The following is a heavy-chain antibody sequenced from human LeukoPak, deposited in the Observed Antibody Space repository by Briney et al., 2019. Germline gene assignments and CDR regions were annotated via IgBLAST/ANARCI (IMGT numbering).Heavy chain of an antibody. CDR2: ISSSGSTI. CDR1: GFTFSDYY. V-gene: IGHV3-11*01. D-gene: IGHD1-26*01. Sequence: GGSLRLSCAASGFTFSDYYMSWIRQAPGKGLEWVSYISSSGSTIYYADSVKGRFTISRDNSKNTLYLQMNSLRAEDTAVYYCAKRVTYSATYAYFDYWGQGTLVTVSS. CDR3: AKRVTYSATYAYFDY. J-gene: IGHJ4*02.